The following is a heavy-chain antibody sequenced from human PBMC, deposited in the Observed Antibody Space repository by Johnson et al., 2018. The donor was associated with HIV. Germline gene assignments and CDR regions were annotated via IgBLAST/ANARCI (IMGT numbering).Heavy chain of an antibody. CDR3: TTGWRDDALDI. Sequence: SKAYGGTTEYAATVKGRITIARDDPKNTAYLQMKSLKTEDTAVYYCTTGWRDDALDIWGQGTMVTVSS. J-gene: IGHJ3*02. V-gene: IGHV3-15*08. CDR2: SKAYGGTT. D-gene: IGHD5-24*01.